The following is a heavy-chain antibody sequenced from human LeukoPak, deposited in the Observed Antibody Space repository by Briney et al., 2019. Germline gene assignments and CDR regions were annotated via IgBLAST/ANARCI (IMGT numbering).Heavy chain of an antibody. CDR3: ATGRGGGYDILTGYYWDDY. CDR1: GYTLTELS. Sequence: ASVKVSCKVSGYTLTELSMHWVRQAPGKGLEWMGGFDPEDGETIYAQKFQGRVTMTEDTSTDTAYMELSSLRSEDTAVYYCATGRGGGYDILTGYYWDDYWGQGTLVTDSS. D-gene: IGHD3-9*01. J-gene: IGHJ4*02. CDR2: FDPEDGET. V-gene: IGHV1-24*01.